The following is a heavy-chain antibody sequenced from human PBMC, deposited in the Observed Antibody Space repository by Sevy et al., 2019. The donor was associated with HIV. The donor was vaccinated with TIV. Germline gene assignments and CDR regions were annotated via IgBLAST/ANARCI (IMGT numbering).Heavy chain of an antibody. V-gene: IGHV3-30*04. CDR1: GFTFTTYA. D-gene: IGHD6-19*01. J-gene: IGHJ4*02. CDR2: ISYDGTDK. Sequence: VGSLRLSCAASGFTFTTYAMHRVRQAPGKGLDWVAFISYDGTDKYYADSVKGRFTISRDSSKNTLSLQMNSLRAEDTAVYYCARDGITNGWYRGYYFDYWGQGTLVTVSS. CDR3: ARDGITNGWYRGYYFDY.